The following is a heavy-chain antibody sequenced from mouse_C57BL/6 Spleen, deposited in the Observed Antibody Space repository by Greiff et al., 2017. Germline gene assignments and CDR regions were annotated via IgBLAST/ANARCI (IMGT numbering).Heavy chain of an antibody. CDR2: IHPNSGST. CDR1: GYTFTSYW. Sequence: QVQLQQPGAELVKPGASVKLSCKASGYTFTSYWMHWVKQRPGQGLEWIGMIHPNSGSTNYNEKFKSKATLTVDKSSSTAYMQLSSLTSEDSAVXYCARWDCSSYGFAYWGQGTLVTVSA. D-gene: IGHD1-1*01. CDR3: ARWDCSSYGFAY. J-gene: IGHJ3*01. V-gene: IGHV1-64*01.